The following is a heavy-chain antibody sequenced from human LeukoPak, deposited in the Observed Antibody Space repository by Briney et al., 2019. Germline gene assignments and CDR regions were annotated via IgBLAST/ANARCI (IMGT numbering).Heavy chain of an antibody. J-gene: IGHJ4*02. D-gene: IGHD3-22*01. CDR1: GFTFRTYW. CDR2: ISGDGRST. V-gene: IGHV3-74*01. Sequence: GGSLRLXCAAFGFTFRTYWMHWVRQAPGKGLEWVSRISGDGRSTSYAGFVKGRFTISRDNVKNTLFLQIHSLRVEDTAVYYCAAFYYDPAYWGQGTLVTVPS. CDR3: AAFYYDPAY.